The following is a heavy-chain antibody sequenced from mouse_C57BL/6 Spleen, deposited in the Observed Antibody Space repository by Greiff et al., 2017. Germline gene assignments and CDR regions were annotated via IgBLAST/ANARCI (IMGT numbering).Heavy chain of an antibody. CDR3: AVYYDYDVLFAY. V-gene: IGHV1-55*01. CDR2: IYPGSGST. J-gene: IGHJ3*01. D-gene: IGHD2-4*01. CDR1: GYTFTSYW. Sequence: QVQLQQPGAELVKPGASVKMSCKASGYTFTSYWITWVKQRPGQGLEWIGDIYPGSGSTNYNEKFKSKATLTVDTSSSTAYMQLSRLTSEDSAVYCCAVYYDYDVLFAYWGQGTLVTVSA.